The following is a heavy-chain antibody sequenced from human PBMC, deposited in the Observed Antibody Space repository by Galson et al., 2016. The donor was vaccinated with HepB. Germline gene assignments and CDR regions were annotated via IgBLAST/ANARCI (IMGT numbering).Heavy chain of an antibody. CDR2: IRSKANSYAT. J-gene: IGHJ4*02. CDR3: TRGFCSSTSCYANDY. Sequence: SLRLSCAASGFIFSGSAMHWVRQASGKGLEWLGRIRSKANSYATTYAASVKGRFTISRDDSTNTAYLQMTSLKTEDTAMYYCTRGFCSSTSCYANDYWGQGTLVTVSS. V-gene: IGHV3-73*01. CDR1: GFIFSGSA. D-gene: IGHD2-2*01.